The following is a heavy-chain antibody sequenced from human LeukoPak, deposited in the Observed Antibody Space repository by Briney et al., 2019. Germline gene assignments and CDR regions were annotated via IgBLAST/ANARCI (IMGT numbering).Heavy chain of an antibody. J-gene: IGHJ4*02. V-gene: IGHV4-34*01. Sequence: PSETLSLTCAVYGGSFSAYYWNWIRQPPGKGLEWIGEINHSGSTNYNPSLKSRVTISVDTSKNQFSLKLSSVTAADTAVYYCARGQIRGLGGNLGDWGQGTLVTVSS. CDR1: GGSFSAYY. CDR3: ARGQIRGLGGNLGD. D-gene: IGHD3-16*01. CDR2: INHSGST.